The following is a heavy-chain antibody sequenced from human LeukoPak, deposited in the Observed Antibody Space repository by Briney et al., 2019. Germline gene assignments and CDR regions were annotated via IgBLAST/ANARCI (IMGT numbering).Heavy chain of an antibody. CDR1: RYTFTSYA. Sequence: ASVKVSCKASRYTFTSYAMHWVRQAPGQRLEWMGWINAGNGNTKYSQKFQGRVTITRDTSASTAYMELSSLRSEDTAVYYCARDHYYGTGTLYGMDVWGKGTTVTVSS. V-gene: IGHV1-3*01. CDR3: ARDHYYGTGTLYGMDV. D-gene: IGHD3-10*01. J-gene: IGHJ6*04. CDR2: INAGNGNT.